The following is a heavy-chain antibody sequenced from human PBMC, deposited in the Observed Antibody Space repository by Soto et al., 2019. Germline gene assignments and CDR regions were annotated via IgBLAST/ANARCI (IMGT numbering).Heavy chain of an antibody. CDR1: GYSFTSYW. V-gene: IGHV5-51*01. CDR3: ARQLGSSSPYYYGMDV. D-gene: IGHD6-6*01. CDR2: IYPGDSDT. J-gene: IGHJ6*02. Sequence: PGESLKISCKGSGYSFTSYWIGWVRQMPGKGLEWMGIIYPGDSDTRYSPSFQGQVTISADKSISTAYLQWSSLKAPDTAMYYCARQLGSSSPYYYGMDVWGQGTTVTVSS.